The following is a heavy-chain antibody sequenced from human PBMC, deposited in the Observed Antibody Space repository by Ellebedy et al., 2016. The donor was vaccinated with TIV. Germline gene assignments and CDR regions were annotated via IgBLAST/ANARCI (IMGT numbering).Heavy chain of an antibody. V-gene: IGHV4-39*01. CDR3: ARRGPSYSLEV. CDR1: GDSISANDYY. J-gene: IGHJ6*02. CDR2: IHFAGKT. Sequence: SETLSLXCTVSGDSISANDYYWGWIRQPPGKGLEWIGSIHFAGKTFYNPSVCSRVTISVDTSKEQFTLQLSSVAAADTAVYYCARRGPSYSLEVWGRGTTVTVSS. D-gene: IGHD2-15*01.